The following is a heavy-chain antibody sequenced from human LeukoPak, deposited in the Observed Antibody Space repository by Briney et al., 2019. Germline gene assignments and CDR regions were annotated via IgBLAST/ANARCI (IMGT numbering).Heavy chain of an antibody. J-gene: IGHJ6*02. V-gene: IGHV3-30*18. CDR1: GFTFSSYA. Sequence: GRSLRLSCAAPGFTFSSYAMHWFRQAPGKGLEWVATVSYDGSYEFYPDSVKGRFTISRNDSDKTVHLQMSSLRPEDSGVFYCAKGRGPLYYYAVDAWGQGTTVTVSS. D-gene: IGHD1-14*01. CDR3: AKGRGPLYYYAVDA. CDR2: VSYDGSYE.